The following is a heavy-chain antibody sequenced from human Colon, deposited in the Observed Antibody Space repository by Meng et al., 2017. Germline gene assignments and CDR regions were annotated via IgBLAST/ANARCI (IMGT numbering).Heavy chain of an antibody. CDR1: GGSFSGYY. Sequence: QGRLQQWGAGRLKPSETLSLTCAVNGGSFSGYYWSWIRQPPGKGLEWIGEINHSGSTNYNPSLKSRVTISVDTSKNQFSLKLSSVTAADTAVYYCARVCPPEYYYDSSGYLNWFDPWGQGTLVTVSS. CDR2: INHSGST. CDR3: ARVCPPEYYYDSSGYLNWFDP. J-gene: IGHJ5*02. V-gene: IGHV4-34*01. D-gene: IGHD3-22*01.